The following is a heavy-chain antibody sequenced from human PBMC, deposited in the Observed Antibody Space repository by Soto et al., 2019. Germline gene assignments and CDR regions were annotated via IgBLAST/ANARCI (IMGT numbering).Heavy chain of an antibody. CDR2: MNPNSGNT. D-gene: IGHD3-10*01. CDR1: GYTFTSYD. V-gene: IGHV1-8*01. Sequence: GASVKVSCKASGYTFTSYDINWVRQATGQGLEWMGWMNPNSGNTGYAQKFHGRVTMTRNTSISTAYMELSSLRSEDTAVYYCARVHPTMVRGVNLNWFGPWGQGALVTAPQ. CDR3: ARVHPTMVRGVNLNWFGP. J-gene: IGHJ5*02.